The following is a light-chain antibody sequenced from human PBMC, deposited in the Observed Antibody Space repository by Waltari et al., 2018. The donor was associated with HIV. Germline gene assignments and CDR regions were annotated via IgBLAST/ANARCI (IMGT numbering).Light chain of an antibody. Sequence: QSVLTQPPSASGTPGQRVTTSCSGSSSTIGSNTVNWYQQLPGTAPKLLIYSNNQRPSGVPDRFSGSKSGTSASLAISGLQSEDEADYYCAAWDDSLNGHVVFGGGTKLTVL. CDR2: SNN. CDR3: AAWDDSLNGHVV. J-gene: IGLJ2*01. V-gene: IGLV1-44*01. CDR1: SSTIGSNT.